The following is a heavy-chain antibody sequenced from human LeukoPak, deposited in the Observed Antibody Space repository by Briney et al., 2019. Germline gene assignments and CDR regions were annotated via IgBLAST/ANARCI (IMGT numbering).Heavy chain of an antibody. D-gene: IGHD6-13*01. J-gene: IGHJ5*02. CDR2: IYPGDSDT. V-gene: IGHV5-51*01. CDR1: GYSFSSYW. CDR3: ARQILYSSSWYYWFDP. Sequence: GESLKISCKGSGYSFSSYWIGWVRQMPGKGLEWMGIIYPGDSDTRYSPSFQGQVTISADKSISTAYLQWSSLKASDTAMYYCARQILYSSSWYYWFDPWGQGTLVTVSS.